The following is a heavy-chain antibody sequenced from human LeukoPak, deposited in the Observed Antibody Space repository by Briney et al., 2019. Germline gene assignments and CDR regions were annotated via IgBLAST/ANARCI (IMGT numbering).Heavy chain of an antibody. D-gene: IGHD3-3*01. CDR3: ARVRGDFWSGYYYYYYMDV. CDR1: GGSISSSSYY. CDR2: IYYSGST. J-gene: IGHJ6*03. V-gene: IGHV4-39*07. Sequence: PSQTLSLTCTVSGGSISSSSYYWGWIRQPPGKGLEWIGSIYYSGSTYYNPSLKSRVTISVDTSKDQFSLKLSSVTAADTAVYYCARVRGDFWSGYYYYYYMDVWGKGTTVTVSS.